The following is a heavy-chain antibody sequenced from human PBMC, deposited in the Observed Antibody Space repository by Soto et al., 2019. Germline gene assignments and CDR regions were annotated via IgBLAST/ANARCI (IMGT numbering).Heavy chain of an antibody. J-gene: IGHJ4*02. CDR3: AILGTYYVDNSANYFDF. CDR2: INAGNGNT. D-gene: IGHD3-22*01. CDR1: GYTLTRYS. V-gene: IGHV1-3*05. Sequence: QVQLVQSGAEEMKPGASVKVSCKASGYTLTRYSIHWVRQAPGQRLEWMGWINAGNGNTKLSQKFQVRVTITRDTTASTAYMELRGLRSEDTSVYYCAILGTYYVDNSANYFDFWGQGTLVPVSS.